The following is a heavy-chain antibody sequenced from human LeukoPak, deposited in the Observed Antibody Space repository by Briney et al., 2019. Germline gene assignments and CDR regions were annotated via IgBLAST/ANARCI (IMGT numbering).Heavy chain of an antibody. D-gene: IGHD6-6*01. Sequence: GGSLRLSCAASGFTFSGYGMHWVRQAPGQGPEWVGVIWYDGSNKYYVDSVKGRFTISRDNSKNTLYLQMDSLRAEDTAVYYCAKDFSWSSSYRGLEYLHHWGQGTLVTVSS. J-gene: IGHJ1*01. CDR2: IWYDGSNK. CDR3: AKDFSWSSSYRGLEYLHH. CDR1: GFTFSGYG. V-gene: IGHV3-33*06.